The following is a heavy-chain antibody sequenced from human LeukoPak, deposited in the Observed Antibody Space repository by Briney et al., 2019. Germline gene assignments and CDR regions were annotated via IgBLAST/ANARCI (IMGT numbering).Heavy chain of an antibody. Sequence: PSETLSLTCTVSGGSISSYYWSWIRQPPGKGLEWIGYIYYGGSTNYNPSLKSRVTISVDTSKNQFSLKLSSVTAADTAVYYCARVGSSYDYYYYYMDVWGKGTTVTVSS. CDR2: IYYGGST. V-gene: IGHV4-59*01. CDR1: GGSISSYY. J-gene: IGHJ6*03. CDR3: ARVGSSYDYYYYYMDV. D-gene: IGHD6-13*01.